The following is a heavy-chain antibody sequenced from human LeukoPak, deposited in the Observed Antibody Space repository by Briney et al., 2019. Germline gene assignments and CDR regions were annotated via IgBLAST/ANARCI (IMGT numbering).Heavy chain of an antibody. CDR3: ARGLAYCGGDCYISLDY. CDR2: INSDGSST. CDR1: GFTFSSYW. V-gene: IGHV3-74*01. J-gene: IGHJ4*02. Sequence: GGSLRLSCAASGFTFSSYWMHWVRQGPGKGLVWVSRINSDGSSTRNADSVKGRFTISRDNAKNTLYLQMNSLRADDTAVYYCARGLAYCGGDCYISLDYWGQGTLVTVSS. D-gene: IGHD2-21*02.